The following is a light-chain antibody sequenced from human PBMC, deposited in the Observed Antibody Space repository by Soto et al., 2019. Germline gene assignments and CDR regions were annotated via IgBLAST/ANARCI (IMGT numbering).Light chain of an antibody. CDR2: DAS. Sequence: EVLLTQSPGTLSLSPGERATLSCRASETVGINYLAWYQQQPGQAPRLLIFDASTRASGIPDRFSGSGSGTEFSLTIGRLEPEDSAVYFCHHYGYGADTFGQGTKLEI. CDR1: ETVGINY. CDR3: HHYGYGADT. V-gene: IGKV3-20*01. J-gene: IGKJ2*01.